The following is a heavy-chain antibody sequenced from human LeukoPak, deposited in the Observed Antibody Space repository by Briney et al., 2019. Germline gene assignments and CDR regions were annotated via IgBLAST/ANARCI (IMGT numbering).Heavy chain of an antibody. J-gene: IGHJ4*02. D-gene: IGHD6-13*01. V-gene: IGHV3-23*01. Sequence: PGGSLRLSCAASGFTFNTYAMSWVRQAPGKGLEWVSAISGSGGSTYYADSVKGRFTISRDNSKNTLYLQMNSLRAEDTAVYYCANPGIAAAGKDYWGQGTLVTVSS. CDR1: GFTFNTYA. CDR3: ANPGIAAAGKDY. CDR2: ISGSGGST.